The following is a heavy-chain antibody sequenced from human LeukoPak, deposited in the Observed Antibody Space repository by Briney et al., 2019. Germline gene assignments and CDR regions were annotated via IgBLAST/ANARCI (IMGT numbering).Heavy chain of an antibody. V-gene: IGHV3-49*04. CDR3: AKDISPTISRGYYDGMDV. CDR1: GFTFGDYG. Sequence: PGRSLRLSCTGSGFTFGDYGVSWVRQAPGKGLEWVGFIRSKPYGGTTEYAASVKGRFTISRDDSKSIAYLQMNSLRAEDTAVYYCAKDISPTISRGYYDGMDVWGQGTTVTV. D-gene: IGHD5-12*01. CDR2: IRSKPYGGTT. J-gene: IGHJ6*02.